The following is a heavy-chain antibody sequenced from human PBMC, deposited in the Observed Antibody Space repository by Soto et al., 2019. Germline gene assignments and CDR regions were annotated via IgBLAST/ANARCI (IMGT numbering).Heavy chain of an antibody. CDR3: AEVSASRAVAGTDLDY. J-gene: IGHJ4*02. D-gene: IGHD6-19*01. CDR1: GFTFDDYT. CDR2: ISWDGGST. Sequence: GGSLRLSCAASGFTFDDYTMHWVRQAPGKGLEWVSLISWDGGSTYYADSVKGRFTISRDNSKNSLYLQMNSLRTEDTALYYCAEVSASRAVAGTDLDYWGQGTLVTVSS. V-gene: IGHV3-43*01.